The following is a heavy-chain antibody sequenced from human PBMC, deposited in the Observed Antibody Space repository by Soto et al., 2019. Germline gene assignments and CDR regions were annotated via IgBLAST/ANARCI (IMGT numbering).Heavy chain of an antibody. CDR2: ISYDGSEK. CDR1: GFTFSTYG. V-gene: IGHV3-30*09. Sequence: VHLLESGGDLVQPGGSLRLSCAASGFTFSTYGMHWVRQAPGKGLEWVAVISYDGSEKYYADSVKGRFAISRDNSEDTLYLQMNSLRGEDTAVYYCTRGGAPYFDDWGQGTLVTVSS. CDR3: TRGGAPYFDD. D-gene: IGHD1-26*01. J-gene: IGHJ4*02.